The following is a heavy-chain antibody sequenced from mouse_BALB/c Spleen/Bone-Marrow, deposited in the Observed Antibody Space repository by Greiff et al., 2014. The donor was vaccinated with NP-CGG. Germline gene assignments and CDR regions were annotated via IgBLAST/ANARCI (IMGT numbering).Heavy chain of an antibody. J-gene: IGHJ4*01. CDR1: GFTFSSYA. V-gene: IGHV5-9-4*01. D-gene: IGHD2-4*01. CDR3: AREGLRRRAAMDY. Sequence: EVKLVESGGGLVKPGGSLKLSCAASGFTFSSYAMSWVRQSPEKRLEWVAEISSGGSYTYYPDTVTGRFTTSRDNAKNTLYLEMSSLRSEDTAMYYCAREGLRRRAAMDYWGQGTSVTVSS. CDR2: ISSGGSYT.